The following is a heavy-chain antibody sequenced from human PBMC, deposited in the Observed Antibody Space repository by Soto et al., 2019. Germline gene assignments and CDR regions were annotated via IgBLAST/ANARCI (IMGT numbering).Heavy chain of an antibody. J-gene: IGHJ3*02. CDR1: GFIFSNYW. D-gene: IGHD2-21*01. CDR3: ARGGCGHGSEM. V-gene: IGHV3-74*01. Sequence: EVQLVESGGDLVQPGGSLRLSCAASGFIFSNYWMHWVRQAPGKGLVWVSRVNHDGSDTIYADSVKGRFTVSSDNAKNTLFLQVNSLGVDDTAVYYCARGGCGHGSEMWGQGTMVTVSS. CDR2: VNHDGSDT.